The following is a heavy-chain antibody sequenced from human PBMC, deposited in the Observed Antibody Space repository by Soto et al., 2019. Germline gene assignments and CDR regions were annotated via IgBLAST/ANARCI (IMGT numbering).Heavy chain of an antibody. Sequence: QVQLQESGPGLVNPSETLSLTCTVSGGSVSSGDYYWSWIRQPPGKGQEWIGYIYYSGNTNYNPSVKSRVIISVDTSKNLLALKLTSVTAADSAVYYCARIPLDLSMIYWLDPWGQGTLVTVSS. CDR2: IYYSGNT. CDR1: GGSVSSGDYY. J-gene: IGHJ5*02. D-gene: IGHD3-16*01. V-gene: IGHV4-61*08. CDR3: ARIPLDLSMIYWLDP.